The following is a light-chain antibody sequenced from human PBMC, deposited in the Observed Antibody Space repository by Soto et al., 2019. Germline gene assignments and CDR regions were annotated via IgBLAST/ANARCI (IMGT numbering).Light chain of an antibody. CDR3: QSYDYSLSGYV. CDR1: SSNIGAGYD. CDR2: GNN. Sequence: QSVLPQPPSVSGAPGQRVTLSCTGSSSNIGAGYDVHWYQQLPGTAPRILKYGNNNRPSGVPDRISGSKSGTSASLAITGLQAEDEADYYCQSYDYSLSGYVFGTGTKLTVL. V-gene: IGLV1-40*01. J-gene: IGLJ1*01.